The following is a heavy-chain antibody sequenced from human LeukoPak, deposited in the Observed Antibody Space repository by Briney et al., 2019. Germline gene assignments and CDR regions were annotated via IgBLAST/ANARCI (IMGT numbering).Heavy chain of an antibody. Sequence: GGSLRLSCAASGFTFDDYGMSWVRQAPGKGLEWVSGINWNGGSTGYADSVKGRFTISRDNAKNSLYLQMNSLRAEDTAVYYCARSPRNLYSSGWFFLFDYWGQGTLVTVSS. J-gene: IGHJ4*02. CDR2: INWNGGST. CDR3: ARSPRNLYSSGWFFLFDY. V-gene: IGHV3-20*04. CDR1: GFTFDDYG. D-gene: IGHD6-19*01.